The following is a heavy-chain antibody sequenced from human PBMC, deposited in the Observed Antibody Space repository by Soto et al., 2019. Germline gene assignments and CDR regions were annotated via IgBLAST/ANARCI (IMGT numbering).Heavy chain of an antibody. D-gene: IGHD4-17*01. CDR1: GYTFTSYY. Sequence: GASVKVSCKASGYTFTSYYIHWVRQAPGQGLEWMGIINPSGGSTSYAQKFQGRVTMTRDTSTSTVYMELSSLRSEDTAVYYCARDSLNGDEVGYWGQGTLVTVSS. J-gene: IGHJ4*02. CDR3: ARDSLNGDEVGY. CDR2: INPSGGST. V-gene: IGHV1-46*03.